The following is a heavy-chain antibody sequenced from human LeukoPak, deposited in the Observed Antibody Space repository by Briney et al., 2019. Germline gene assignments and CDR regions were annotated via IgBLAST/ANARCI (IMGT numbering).Heavy chain of an antibody. CDR1: GYTFTSYG. J-gene: IGHJ6*03. V-gene: IGHV1-18*01. CDR3: ARDCYGSGSCYYYYYMDV. D-gene: IGHD3-10*01. Sequence: ASVKVSCKASGYTFTSYGISWVRQAPGQGLEWMGWISAYNGNTNYAQKLQGRVTMTTDTSTSTVYMELSSLRSEDTAVYYCARDCYGSGSCYYYYYMDVWGKGTTVTISS. CDR2: ISAYNGNT.